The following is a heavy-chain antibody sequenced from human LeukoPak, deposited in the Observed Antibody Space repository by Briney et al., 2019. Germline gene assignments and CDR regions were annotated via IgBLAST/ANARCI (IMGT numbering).Heavy chain of an antibody. Sequence: PGGSLRLSCAASGFTFSSYAMSWVRQAPGKGLEWVSAISGSGGSTYYADSVKGRFTISRDNSKNTLYLQMNSLRAEDTAVYYCAKAYGRKKDSSGWYGDYWGQGTLVTVSS. J-gene: IGHJ4*02. V-gene: IGHV3-23*01. CDR2: ISGSGGST. D-gene: IGHD6-19*01. CDR1: GFTFSSYA. CDR3: AKAYGRKKDSSGWYGDY.